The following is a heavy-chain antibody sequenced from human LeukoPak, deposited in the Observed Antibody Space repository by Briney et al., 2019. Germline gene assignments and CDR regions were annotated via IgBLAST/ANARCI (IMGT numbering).Heavy chain of an antibody. CDR3: ARHGAAGMGFDY. J-gene: IGHJ4*02. Sequence: GGSLRLSCAVSGFTFSTYNMNWVRQAPGKGLEWVSSISSSSSYIYYADSVKGRFTISRDNAKNSLYLQMNSLRAEDTAVYYCARHGAAGMGFDYWGQGTLVTVSS. D-gene: IGHD6-13*01. CDR1: GFTFSTYN. CDR2: ISSSSSYI. V-gene: IGHV3-21*01.